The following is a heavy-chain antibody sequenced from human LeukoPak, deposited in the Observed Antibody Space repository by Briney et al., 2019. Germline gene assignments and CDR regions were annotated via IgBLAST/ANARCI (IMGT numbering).Heavy chain of an antibody. CDR3: ARGCSGTYYEWFDP. Sequence: GASAKVSCKTSGYTFTGYYIHWVRQAPGQGLEWMGWINPNTGTTNYAQKFQGRVTMTRDTSINTGYMELSRLTSDDTAVYYCARGCSGTYYEWFDPWGQGTLVTVSS. V-gene: IGHV1-2*02. D-gene: IGHD1-26*01. CDR2: INPNTGTT. J-gene: IGHJ5*02. CDR1: GYTFTGYY.